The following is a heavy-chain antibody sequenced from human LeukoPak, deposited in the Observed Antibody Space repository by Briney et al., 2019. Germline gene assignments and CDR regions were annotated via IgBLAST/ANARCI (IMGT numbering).Heavy chain of an antibody. CDR3: ARAAITMIRGVVTGGLDY. J-gene: IGHJ4*02. CDR2: IGTAGDT. D-gene: IGHD3-10*01. V-gene: IGHV3-13*04. Sequence: GGSLGLSCAASGFTFSNYDMHWVRQATGKGLEWVSGIGTAGDTYYPGSVKGRFTISRENAKNSLYLQMNSLRAGDTAVYYCARAAITMIRGVVTGGLDYWGQGTLITVSS. CDR1: GFTFSNYD.